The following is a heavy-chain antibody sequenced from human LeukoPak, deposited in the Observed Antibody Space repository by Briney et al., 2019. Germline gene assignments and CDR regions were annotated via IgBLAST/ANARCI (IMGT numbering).Heavy chain of an antibody. D-gene: IGHD2-2*01. Sequence: ASVKVSCKASGYTFTGYYMHWVRQAPGQGLEWMGWNNPNSGGTNYAQKFQGRVTMTRDTSISTAYMELSRLRSDDTAVYYCARGYCSSTSCFGFDPWGQGTLVTVSS. J-gene: IGHJ5*02. CDR3: ARGYCSSTSCFGFDP. V-gene: IGHV1-2*02. CDR1: GYTFTGYY. CDR2: NNPNSGGT.